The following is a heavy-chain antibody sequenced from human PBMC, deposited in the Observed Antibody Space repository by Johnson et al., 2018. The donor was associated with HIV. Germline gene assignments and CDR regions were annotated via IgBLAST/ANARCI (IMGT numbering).Heavy chain of an antibody. CDR1: GFTFSDYY. J-gene: IGHJ3*01. CDR2: ISSSGSTI. CDR3: ARDRKYNFWSGYDT. D-gene: IGHD3-3*01. Sequence: QMQLVESGGGLVKPGGSLRLSCAASGFTFSDYYMSWIRQAPGKGLEWVSYISSSGSTIYYADSVKGRFTISRDNAKNSLYLQMDSLRAEDTALYYCARDRKYNFWSGYDTWGQGTMVSVSS. V-gene: IGHV3-11*01.